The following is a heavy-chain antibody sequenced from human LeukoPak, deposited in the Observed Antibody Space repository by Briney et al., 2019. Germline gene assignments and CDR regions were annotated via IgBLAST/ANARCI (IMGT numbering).Heavy chain of an antibody. CDR2: ISSSSSYI. J-gene: IGHJ4*02. CDR3: ARLGGVAGKIDY. Sequence: GGSLRLSCAASGFIFSRYTINWVRQAPGKGLEWVSSISSSSSYIYYADSVKGRFTISRDNAKNSLYLQMNSLRGEDTAVYYCARLGGVAGKIDYWGQGTLVTVSS. CDR1: GFIFSRYT. D-gene: IGHD6-19*01. V-gene: IGHV3-21*01.